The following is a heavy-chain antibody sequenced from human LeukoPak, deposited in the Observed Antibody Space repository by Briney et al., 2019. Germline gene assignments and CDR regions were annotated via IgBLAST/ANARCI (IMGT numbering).Heavy chain of an antibody. CDR2: ISSSGGYK. D-gene: IGHD3/OR15-3a*01. V-gene: IGHV3-11*06. Sequence: NPGGSLRLSCAASGFTFSDYYMSWIRQTPEKGLEWLSYISSSGGYKNYADSLKGRFTISRDNAKNSVYLQMNSLSAEDTAVYYCARQGLYDSSDFWTFQHWGQGTLVTVSS. CDR3: ARQGLYDSSDFWTFQH. CDR1: GFTFSDYY. J-gene: IGHJ1*01.